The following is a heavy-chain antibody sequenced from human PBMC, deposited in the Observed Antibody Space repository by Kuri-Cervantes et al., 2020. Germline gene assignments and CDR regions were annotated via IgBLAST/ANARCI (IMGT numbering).Heavy chain of an antibody. Sequence: GSLRLSCTVSGGSISSGGYYWSWIRQHPGKGLEWIGYIYYSGSTNYNPSLKSRVTISVDTSKNQFSLKLSSVTAADTAVYYCARDVRDGYKNHYWYFDLWGRGTLVTVSS. CDR2: IYYSGST. V-gene: IGHV4-61*08. D-gene: IGHD5-24*01. J-gene: IGHJ2*01. CDR1: GGSISSGGYY. CDR3: ARDVRDGYKNHYWYFDL.